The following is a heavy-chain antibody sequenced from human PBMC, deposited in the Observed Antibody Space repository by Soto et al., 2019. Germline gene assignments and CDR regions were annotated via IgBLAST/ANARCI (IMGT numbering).Heavy chain of an antibody. CDR2: SSYDGRET. Sequence: GGSLRLSCAASDFDFSSYGIHWVRQAPGKGLEWVAASSYDGRETFYADSAKGRFTVSREMSKNTAFLQMNALRHEDTAVYFCARDSGWPILNFDNWGQGTPVTVSS. D-gene: IGHD3-10*01. CDR1: DFDFSSYG. V-gene: IGHV3-30*03. CDR3: ARDSGWPILNFDN. J-gene: IGHJ4*02.